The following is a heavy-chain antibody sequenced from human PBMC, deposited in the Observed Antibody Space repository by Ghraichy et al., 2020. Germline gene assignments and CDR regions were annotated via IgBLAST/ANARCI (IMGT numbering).Heavy chain of an antibody. CDR3: VTNLGYCSGVTCYSNS. J-gene: IGHJ5*02. Sequence: GESLNISCAASGFTFSGYMMSWVRQAPGKGLEWVSAISAGGGSTYYADSVKGRFTISRDNSKNTLYLQMNTLRAEDTAIYYCVTNLGYCSGVTCYSNSWGQGTLVTVSS. CDR1: GFTFSGYM. CDR2: ISAGGGST. V-gene: IGHV3-23*01. D-gene: IGHD2-15*01.